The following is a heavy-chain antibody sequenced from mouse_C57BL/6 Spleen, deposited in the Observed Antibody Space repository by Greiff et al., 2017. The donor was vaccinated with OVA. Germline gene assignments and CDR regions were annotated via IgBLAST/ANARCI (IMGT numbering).Heavy chain of an antibody. J-gene: IGHJ2*01. CDR3: ARGDYGSSFLDY. D-gene: IGHD1-1*01. V-gene: IGHV1-18*01. Sequence: VHVKQSGPELVKPGASVKIPCKASGYTFTDYNMDWVKQSHGKSLEWIGDINPNNGGTIYNQKFKGKATLTVDKSSSTAYMELRSLTSEDTAVYYCARGDYGSSFLDYWGQGTTLTVSS. CDR2: INPNNGGT. CDR1: GYTFTDYN.